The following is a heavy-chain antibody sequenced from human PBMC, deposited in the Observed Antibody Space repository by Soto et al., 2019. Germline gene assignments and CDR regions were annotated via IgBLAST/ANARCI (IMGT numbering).Heavy chain of an antibody. V-gene: IGHV3-66*04. J-gene: IGHJ4*02. CDR1: GFTVSSNY. CDR2: IYSGGST. D-gene: IGHD3-22*01. CDR3: ARPSGDYYDSSGGLGY. Sequence: EVQLVESGGGLVQPGGSLRLSCAASGFTVSSNYMSWVRQAPGKGLEWVSVIYSGGSTYYADSVKGRFTISRDNSKNTLYLQMNSLRDEDTAVYYCARPSGDYYDSSGGLGYWGQGTLVTVSS.